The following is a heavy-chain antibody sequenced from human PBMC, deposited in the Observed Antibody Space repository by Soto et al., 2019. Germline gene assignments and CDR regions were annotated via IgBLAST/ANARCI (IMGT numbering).Heavy chain of an antibody. CDR1: GGSISSYY. D-gene: IGHD6-13*01. CDR3: ARDRGRQLAHRATYYYYGMDV. J-gene: IGHJ6*02. CDR2: IYYSGST. V-gene: IGHV4-59*01. Sequence: SETLSLTCTVSGGSISSYYWSWIRQPPGKGLEWIGYIYYSGSTNYNPSLKSRVTISVDTSKNQFSLKLSSVTAADTAVYYCARDRGRQLAHRATYYYYGMDVWGQGTTVTVSS.